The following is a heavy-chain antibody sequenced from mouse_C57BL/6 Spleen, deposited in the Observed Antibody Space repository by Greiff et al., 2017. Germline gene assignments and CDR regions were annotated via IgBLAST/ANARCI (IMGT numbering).Heavy chain of an antibody. CDR3: AREDDEYFDV. V-gene: IGHV5-4*01. D-gene: IGHD2-12*01. CDR1: GFTFSSYA. Sequence: EVKVVESGGGLVKPGGSLKLSCAASGFTFSSYAMSWVRQTPEKRLEWVATISDGGSYTYYPDNVKGRFTISRDNAKNNLYLQMSHLKSEDTAMYYCAREDDEYFDVWGTGTTVTVSS. CDR2: ISDGGSYT. J-gene: IGHJ1*03.